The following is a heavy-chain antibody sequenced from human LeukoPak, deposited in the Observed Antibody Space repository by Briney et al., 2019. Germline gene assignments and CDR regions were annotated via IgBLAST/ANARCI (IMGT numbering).Heavy chain of an antibody. CDR1: GFTFSSYG. V-gene: IGHV3-30*18. Sequence: GRSLRHSCAASGFTFSSYGMHWVRQAPGKGLEWVAVISYDGSNKYYADSVKGRFTISRDNSKNTLYLQMNSLRAEDTAVYYCAKPPTAKYCSSTSCSYFDYWGQGTLVTVSS. CDR3: AKPPTAKYCSSTSCSYFDY. D-gene: IGHD2-2*01. J-gene: IGHJ4*02. CDR2: ISYDGSNK.